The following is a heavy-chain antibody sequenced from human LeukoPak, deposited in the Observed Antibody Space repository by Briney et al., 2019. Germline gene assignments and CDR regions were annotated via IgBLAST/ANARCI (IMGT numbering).Heavy chain of an antibody. J-gene: IGHJ4*02. CDR1: GYIFTRYY. CDR2: INSDSGST. Sequence: ASVKVSCKASGYIFTRYYIHWVRQAPGQGLEWMGIINSDSGSTTYAQEFQGRVTLTRDTSTSTVYMELRGLKSEDTAVYYCARDLVVVVGPTLDYWGQGTLVTVSS. V-gene: IGHV1-46*01. CDR3: ARDLVVVVGPTLDY. D-gene: IGHD2-15*01.